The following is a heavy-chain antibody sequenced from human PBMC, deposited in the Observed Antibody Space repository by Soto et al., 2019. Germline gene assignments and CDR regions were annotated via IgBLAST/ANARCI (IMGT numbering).Heavy chain of an antibody. CDR1: GYTFSSYC. V-gene: IGHV1-18*01. CDR3: ARRHNWNDLFVI. CDR2: ISAYNGNT. D-gene: IGHD1-20*01. Sequence: GASGKVSCQASGYTFSSYCISRGGPAPGQGLEWMGWISAYNGNTNYAQKLQGRVTMTTDTSTSTAYMELRSLRSDDTAVYYCARRHNWNDLFVIWGQGTMVXVSS. J-gene: IGHJ3*02.